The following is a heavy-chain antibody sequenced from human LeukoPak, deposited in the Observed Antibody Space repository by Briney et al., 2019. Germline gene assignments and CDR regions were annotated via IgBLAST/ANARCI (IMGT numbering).Heavy chain of an antibody. Sequence: SQTLSLTCTVSGGSISSGGYYWSWIRQHPGKGLEWIGYIHYSGSTYYNPSLKSRVTISVDTSKNQFSLKLKYVTAADTAVYYCARTYMTSARFDPWGQGTLVTVSS. CDR2: IHYSGST. CDR1: GGSISSGGYY. V-gene: IGHV4-31*03. J-gene: IGHJ5*02. CDR3: ARTYMTSARFDP. D-gene: IGHD2-21*02.